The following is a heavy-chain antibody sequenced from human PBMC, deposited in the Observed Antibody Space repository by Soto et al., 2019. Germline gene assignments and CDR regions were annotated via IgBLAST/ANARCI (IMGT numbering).Heavy chain of an antibody. CDR1: GFSFSSYG. CDR2: ISSGASEK. J-gene: IGHJ2*01. D-gene: IGHD1-26*01. CDR3: AKNAERGKWYFDV. V-gene: IGHV3-30*18. Sequence: QVHLVGSGGGVVQPGRSLRLSCAASGFSFSSYGMHWVRQTPDKGLEWVAAISSGASEKYYSDSVRGRFTISRDNSKNTLYLEMNSLSDEDTAMYYCAKNAERGKWYFDVWGRGTQVTVS.